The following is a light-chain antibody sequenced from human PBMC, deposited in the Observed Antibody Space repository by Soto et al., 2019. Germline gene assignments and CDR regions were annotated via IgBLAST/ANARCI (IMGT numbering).Light chain of an antibody. Sequence: QSALTQPRSVSGSPGQSVTISCTGTSSDVGGYNYVSWYQQHPGKAPKLMIYDVSKRPSGVPDRFSGSKSGNTASLAISGLQAEDEADYYCCPHAGRDIFYVFGTGTKVTVL. CDR3: CPHAGRDIFYV. CDR2: DVS. V-gene: IGLV2-11*01. J-gene: IGLJ1*01. CDR1: SSDVGGYNY.